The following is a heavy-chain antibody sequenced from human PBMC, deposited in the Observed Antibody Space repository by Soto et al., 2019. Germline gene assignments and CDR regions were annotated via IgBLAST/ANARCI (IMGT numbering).Heavy chain of an antibody. J-gene: IGHJ3*02. Sequence: SVKVSCKASGGTFSSYTISWVRQAPGQGLEWMGRIIPILGIANYAQKFQGRVTITADKSTSTAYMELSSLRSEDTAVYYCASNAESFPLKDIVVVPAATDYAFDIWGQGTMVTVSS. V-gene: IGHV1-69*02. CDR1: GGTFSSYT. D-gene: IGHD2-2*01. CDR3: ASNAESFPLKDIVVVPAATDYAFDI. CDR2: IIPILGIA.